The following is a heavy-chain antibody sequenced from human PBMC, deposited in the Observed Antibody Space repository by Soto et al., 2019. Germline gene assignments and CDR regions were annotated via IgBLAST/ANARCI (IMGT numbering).Heavy chain of an antibody. D-gene: IGHD1-26*01. CDR3: ARVVGSYYYGMDV. CDR2: IYHSGST. V-gene: IGHV4-4*02. J-gene: IGHJ6*02. Sequence: RVRQPPGKGLEWIGEIYHSGSTNYNPSLKSRVTISVDKSKNQYSLKLSSVTAADTAVYYCARVVGSYYYGMDVWGQGT.